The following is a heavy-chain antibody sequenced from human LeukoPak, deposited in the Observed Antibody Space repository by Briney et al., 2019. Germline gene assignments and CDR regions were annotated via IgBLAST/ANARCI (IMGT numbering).Heavy chain of an antibody. D-gene: IGHD3-22*01. J-gene: IGHJ5*02. CDR3: ARDRAMIVVSNWFDP. CDR2: ISYDGSNK. Sequence: GGSLRLSCAASGFTFSSYAMHWVRQAPGKGLEWVAVISYDGSNKYYADSVKGRFTISRDNSKNTLYLQMNSLRAEDTAVYYCARDRAMIVVSNWFDPWGQGTLVTVSS. V-gene: IGHV3-30*04. CDR1: GFTFSSYA.